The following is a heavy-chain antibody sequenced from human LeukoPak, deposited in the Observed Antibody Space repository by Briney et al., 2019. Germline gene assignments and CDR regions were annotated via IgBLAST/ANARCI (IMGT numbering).Heavy chain of an antibody. CDR1: GFTFSSYA. V-gene: IGHV3-30-3*01. Sequence: TGGSLRLSCAASGFTFSSYAMHWVRQAPGKGLEWVAVISYDGSNKYYADSVKGRFTISRDNSKNTLYLQMNSLRAEDTAVYYCARARVVGSYSDCWGQGTLVTVSS. D-gene: IGHD1-26*01. CDR2: ISYDGSNK. J-gene: IGHJ4*02. CDR3: ARARVVGSYSDC.